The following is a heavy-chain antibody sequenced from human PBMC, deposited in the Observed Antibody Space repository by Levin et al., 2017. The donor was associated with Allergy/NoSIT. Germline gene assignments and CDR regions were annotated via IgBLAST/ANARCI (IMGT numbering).Heavy chain of an antibody. CDR3: ARGFGLSGMDV. D-gene: IGHD3-10*01. CDR2: IYYSGNT. V-gene: IGHV4-31*11. Sequence: PSETLSLTCAVYGGSITSGGYYWSWIRQHPVKGLEWIGYIYYSGNTYYNPSLKSRVSISVDTSKNQFSLQLSSVTAADTAEYFCARGFGLSGMDVWGQGTTVTVSS. J-gene: IGHJ6*02. CDR1: GGSITSGGYY.